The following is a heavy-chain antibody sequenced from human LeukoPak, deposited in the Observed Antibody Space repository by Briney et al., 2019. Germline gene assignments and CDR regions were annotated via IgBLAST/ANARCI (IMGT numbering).Heavy chain of an antibody. CDR3: ASNIERAAGPSCY. J-gene: IGHJ4*02. V-gene: IGHV3-30-3*01. D-gene: IGHD6-13*01. CDR2: ISYDGSNK. Sequence: GGSLRLSCAASGFTFSSYAMHWVRQAPGKGLEWVAVISYDGSNKYYADSVKGRFTISRDNSKNTLYLQMNSLRAEDTAVYYCASNIERAAGPSCYWGQGTLVTVSS. CDR1: GFTFSSYA.